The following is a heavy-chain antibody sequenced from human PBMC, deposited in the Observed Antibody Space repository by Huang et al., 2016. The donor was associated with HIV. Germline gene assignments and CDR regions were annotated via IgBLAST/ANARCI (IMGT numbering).Heavy chain of an antibody. J-gene: IGHJ4*02. Sequence: HLQESGPGLVKPSENLSLTCSVSGGSIKSTNFYWGWIRQPPGKGLEWIGSIYNSGDTSYNPSLKSRVTISVDTSKKQFSLKRNFVTAADTAIYYCVRQTFYYDSGGYPPDYWGQGTLVIVSS. V-gene: IGHV4-39*01. CDR3: VRQTFYYDSGGYPPDY. CDR2: IYNSGDT. CDR1: GGSIKSTNFY. D-gene: IGHD3-22*01.